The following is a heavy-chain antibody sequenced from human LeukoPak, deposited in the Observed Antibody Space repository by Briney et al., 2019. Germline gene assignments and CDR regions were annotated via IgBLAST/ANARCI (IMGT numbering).Heavy chain of an antibody. Sequence: SETLSLTCAVYGGSFSGYYWSWIRQLPGKGLEWIGEINHSGSTNYIPSLKSRVTISVDTSKNQFSLKLSSVTAADTAVYYCARDSWHSSSGSNWFDPWGQGTLVTVSS. J-gene: IGHJ5*02. V-gene: IGHV4-34*01. CDR1: GGSFSGYY. D-gene: IGHD6-13*01. CDR3: ARDSWHSSSGSNWFDP. CDR2: INHSGST.